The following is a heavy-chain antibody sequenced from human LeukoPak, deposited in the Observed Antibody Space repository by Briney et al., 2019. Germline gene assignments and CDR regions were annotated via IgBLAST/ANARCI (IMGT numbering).Heavy chain of an antibody. CDR3: VKDSSSGSYFDY. J-gene: IGHJ4*02. Sequence: QPGVSLRISCSASGFTFSRYAMHWVRQAAGKVLEYVSAISSNGGSTYYADSVKGRFTIYRDNSRNTLHLQLLNTTVEYTAVYYWVKDSSSGSYFDYWGQGTLVTVSS. V-gene: IGHV3-64D*06. D-gene: IGHD3-10*01. CDR2: ISSNGGST. CDR1: GFTFSRYA.